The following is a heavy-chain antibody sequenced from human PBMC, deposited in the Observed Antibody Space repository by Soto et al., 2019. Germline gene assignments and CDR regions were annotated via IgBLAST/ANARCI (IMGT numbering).Heavy chain of an antibody. CDR3: AKNQERELPRVIDF. V-gene: IGHV3-23*01. CDR1: GLTFSNYA. J-gene: IGHJ4*02. D-gene: IGHD1-7*01. Sequence: GGSLRLSCATSGLTFSNYAMSWVRQAPGGGLEWVSSMSGSSSTTYYADSVRGRFTISRDRSKNTLYLQMSSLRAEDTALYYCAKNQERELPRVIDFWGQGALVTVSS. CDR2: MSGSSSTT.